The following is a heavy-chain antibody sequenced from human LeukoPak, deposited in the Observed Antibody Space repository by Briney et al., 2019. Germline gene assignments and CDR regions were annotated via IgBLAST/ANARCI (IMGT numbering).Heavy chain of an antibody. CDR2: ISDDGSDI. D-gene: IGHD3-22*01. CDR3: AKEPSSSWYLRFFEY. J-gene: IGHJ4*02. CDR1: GFTFTSHS. Sequence: PGGSLRLSCAASGFTFTSHSMNWVRQAPGKGLEWVAVISDDGSDIHYADSVKGRFTISRDNSHNTVYLQMNSVRAEDTAVYHCAKEPSSSWYLRFFEYWGQGTLVTVSS. V-gene: IGHV3-30*18.